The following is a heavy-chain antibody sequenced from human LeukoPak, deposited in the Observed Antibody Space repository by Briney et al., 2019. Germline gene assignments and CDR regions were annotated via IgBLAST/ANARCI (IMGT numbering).Heavy chain of an antibody. D-gene: IGHD2-2*01. CDR3: AREGEVPAAFDY. V-gene: IGHV3-64*01. Sequence: GGSLRLSCAASGFTFSNYAMHWVRQAPGKGLGYVSAISSNGGSTYYANSVKGRFTISRDNSKNTLYLQIGSLRAEDMAVYYCAREGEVPAAFDYWGQGTLVTVSS. CDR2: ISSNGGST. J-gene: IGHJ4*02. CDR1: GFTFSNYA.